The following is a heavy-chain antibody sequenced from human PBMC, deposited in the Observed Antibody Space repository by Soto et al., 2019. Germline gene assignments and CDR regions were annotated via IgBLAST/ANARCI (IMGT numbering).Heavy chain of an antibody. J-gene: IGHJ3*02. CDR3: ARLSGGSYDAFDI. V-gene: IGHV1-2*04. CDR1: GYTFTGYY. CDR2: INPNSGGT. Sequence: ASVKVSCKASGYTFTGYYMHWVRQAPGQGLEWMGGINPNSGGTNYAQKFQGWVTMTRDTSISTAYMELSRLRSDDTAGYYCARLSGGSYDAFDIWGQGTMVTVSS. D-gene: IGHD1-26*01.